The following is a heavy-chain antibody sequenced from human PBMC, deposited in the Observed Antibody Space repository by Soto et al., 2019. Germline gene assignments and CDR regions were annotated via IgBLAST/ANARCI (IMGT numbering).Heavy chain of an antibody. J-gene: IGHJ4*02. CDR1: GYTFTSYG. Sequence: QVQLVQSGAEVKKPGASVKVSCKASGYTFTSYGISWVRQAPGQVRAWMGWISAYNGNTNYAQKLQGRVTMTTDTSTSTAYMELRSLRSDDTAMYYCARVEHIVVVTASLDYWGQGTLVTVSS. CDR3: ARVEHIVVVTASLDY. CDR2: ISAYNGNT. D-gene: IGHD2-21*02. V-gene: IGHV1-18*01.